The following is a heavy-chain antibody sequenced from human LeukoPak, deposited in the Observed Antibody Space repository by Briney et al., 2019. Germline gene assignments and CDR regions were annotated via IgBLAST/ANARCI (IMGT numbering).Heavy chain of an antibody. J-gene: IGHJ6*03. CDR2: IYYSGST. Sequence: SETLSLTCTVSGDSISSHYWSWIRQPPGKGLEWIGYIYYSGSTNYNPSLKSRVTISVDTSKNQFSLKLSSVTAADTAVYYCAREITAAGTYYYYYMDVWGKGTTVSVSS. CDR1: GDSISSHY. D-gene: IGHD6-13*01. CDR3: AREITAAGTYYYYYMDV. V-gene: IGHV4-59*11.